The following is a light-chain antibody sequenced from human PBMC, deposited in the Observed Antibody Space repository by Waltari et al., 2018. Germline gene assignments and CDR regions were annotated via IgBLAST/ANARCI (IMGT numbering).Light chain of an antibody. CDR3: QQRKFWPPIT. V-gene: IGKV3-11*01. J-gene: IGKJ5*01. CDR2: DAS. CDR1: QSVSNY. Sequence: EVVLTQSPATLSLYPGERATLSCRASQSVSNYLAWYQQKPGQAPRLLIYDASNRATGIPARFSGSGSGTDFTLTISSLEPEDFAVYYCQQRKFWPPITIGQGTRLESK.